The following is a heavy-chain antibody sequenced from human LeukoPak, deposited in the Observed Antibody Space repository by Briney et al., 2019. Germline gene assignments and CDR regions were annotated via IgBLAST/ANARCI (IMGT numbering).Heavy chain of an antibody. Sequence: GGSLRLSCAASGLTFGSYAMHWVRQAPGKGLEWVAVISYDGKNEYYAEFVKGRFTISRDNSKNTLYLQMSSLRAEDTAVYYCAREAGYCSSTSCYVYYYGMDVWGQGTTVTVSS. D-gene: IGHD2-2*01. CDR2: ISYDGKNE. CDR1: GLTFGSYA. CDR3: AREAGYCSSTSCYVYYYGMDV. V-gene: IGHV3-30*04. J-gene: IGHJ6*02.